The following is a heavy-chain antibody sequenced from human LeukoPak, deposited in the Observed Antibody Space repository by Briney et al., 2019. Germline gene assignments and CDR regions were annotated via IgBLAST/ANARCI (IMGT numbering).Heavy chain of an antibody. V-gene: IGHV3-9*01. Sequence: GGSLRLSCAASGFTFDDYAMHWVRQAPGKGLEWVSGISWNSGSIGYADSVKGRFTISRDNAKNSLYLQMNSLRAEDTAVYYCARARGKWGQGTLVTVSS. J-gene: IGHJ4*02. CDR3: ARARGK. D-gene: IGHD3-10*01. CDR1: GFTFDDYA. CDR2: ISWNSGSI.